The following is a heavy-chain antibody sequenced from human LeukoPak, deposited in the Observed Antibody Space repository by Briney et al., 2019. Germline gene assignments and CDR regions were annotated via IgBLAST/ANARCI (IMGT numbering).Heavy chain of an antibody. Sequence: GASVKVSCKASGGTFSSYAISWVRQAPGQGLEWMGRIIPIFGIANYAQKFQGRVTITADKSTSTAHMELSSLRSEDTAVYYCARHDYGDYFGYWGQGTLVTVSS. CDR3: ARHDYGDYFGY. CDR2: IIPIFGIA. J-gene: IGHJ4*02. V-gene: IGHV1-69*04. CDR1: GGTFSSYA. D-gene: IGHD4-17*01.